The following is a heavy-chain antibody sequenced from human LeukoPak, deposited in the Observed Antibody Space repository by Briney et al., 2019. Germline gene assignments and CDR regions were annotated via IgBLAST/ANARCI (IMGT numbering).Heavy chain of an antibody. Sequence: ASVKVSCKASGYTFASYGISWLRQAPGQGLEWVGWVSAYNGNTKYAQKVQGRVSMTTDTSTSTAYMELRSLRSDDTALYYCARVSCGYNCHYGMDVWAKGPRSPSP. CDR3: ARVSCGYNCHYGMDV. CDR1: GYTFASYG. V-gene: IGHV1-18*01. D-gene: IGHD5-18*01. CDR2: VSAYNGNT. J-gene: IGHJ6*02.